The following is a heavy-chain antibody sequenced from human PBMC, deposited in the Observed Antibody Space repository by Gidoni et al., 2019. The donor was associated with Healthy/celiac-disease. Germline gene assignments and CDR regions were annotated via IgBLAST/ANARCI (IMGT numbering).Heavy chain of an antibody. CDR1: GFTFSSYA. J-gene: IGHJ2*01. CDR2: ISGSGGST. D-gene: IGHD6-13*01. Sequence: EVQLLESGGGLVQPGGSLRLSCAASGFTFSSYAMSWVRQAPGKGLEWVSAISGSGGSTYYADSVKGRFTISRDNSKNTLYLQMNSLRAEDTAVYYCAKREGRIAAAGSFGGWYFDLWGRGTLVTVSS. CDR3: AKREGRIAAAGSFGGWYFDL. V-gene: IGHV3-23*01.